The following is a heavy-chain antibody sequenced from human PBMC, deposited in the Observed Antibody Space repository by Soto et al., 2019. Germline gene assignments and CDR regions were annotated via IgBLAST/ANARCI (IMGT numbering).Heavy chain of an antibody. CDR3: ARCGYIGGWYCYFDF. V-gene: IGHV3-30-3*01. Sequence: GGSLRLSCAASRLTFTTYAMNWVRQAPGKGLEWVALMSSDGTNEHYADSVRGRFTVSRDNSRNTLFLQMNNLRTDDTAVYYCARCGYIGGWYCYFDFWGVGTLVTVSS. J-gene: IGHJ4*02. CDR1: RLTFTTYA. D-gene: IGHD6-19*01. CDR2: MSSDGTNE.